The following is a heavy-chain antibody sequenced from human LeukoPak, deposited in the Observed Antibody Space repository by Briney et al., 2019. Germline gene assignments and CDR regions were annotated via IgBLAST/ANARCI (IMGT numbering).Heavy chain of an antibody. CDR3: AREVGSTTVDPFDY. J-gene: IGHJ4*02. CDR1: GFTFDDYG. V-gene: IGHV3-20*04. D-gene: IGHD4-23*01. CDR2: INWNGGST. Sequence: GGSLRLSCAASGFTFDDYGMSWVRHAPGKGLEWVSGINWNGGSTGYADSVKGRFTISRDNAKNSLYLQMNSLRAEDTALYYCAREVGSTTVDPFDYWGQGTLVTVSS.